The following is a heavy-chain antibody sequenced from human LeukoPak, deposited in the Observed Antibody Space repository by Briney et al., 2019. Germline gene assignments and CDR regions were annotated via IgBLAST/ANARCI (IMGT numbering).Heavy chain of an antibody. Sequence: GSLRLSCAASGFTFSTYAMSWVRQAPGKGLEWVSGITGSGGGTYYADSVKGRFTISRDNSKNTLYLQMNSLRAEDTAVYYCAKDGGLWVSAHWGDSWGRGTLVTVSS. J-gene: IGHJ4*02. D-gene: IGHD7-27*01. CDR3: AKDGGLWVSAHWGDS. CDR2: ITGSGGGT. V-gene: IGHV3-23*01. CDR1: GFTFSTYA.